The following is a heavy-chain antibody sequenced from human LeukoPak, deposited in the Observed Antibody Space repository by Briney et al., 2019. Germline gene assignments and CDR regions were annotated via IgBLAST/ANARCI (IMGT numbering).Heavy chain of an antibody. J-gene: IGHJ4*02. CDR3: ARHKYGSGSYYNVQYDY. V-gene: IGHV5-10-1*01. CDR2: IDPSDSYT. CDR1: GYSFTSYY. Sequence: GESLKISCKGSGYSFTSYYITWVRQMPGKGLEWMGRIDPSDSYTNYSPSFHGHVTISADKSISTAYLQWSSLKASDTAMYYCARHKYGSGSYYNVQYDYWGQGTLVTVSS. D-gene: IGHD3-10*01.